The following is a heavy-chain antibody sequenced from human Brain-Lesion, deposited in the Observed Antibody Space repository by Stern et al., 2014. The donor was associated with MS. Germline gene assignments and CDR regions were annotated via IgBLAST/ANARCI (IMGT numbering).Heavy chain of an antibody. CDR3: ARVYNTIYGIVTQRGSGMDV. CDR2: IKADGTEE. J-gene: IGHJ6*02. CDR1: GFTFGNYW. Sequence: EVQLVESGGGLVKPGGSLTISCTAAGFTFGNYWMTWVRQAPGKGLEWVANIKADGTEENYGESVKGRFTITRDNARNSLYLQMNSLRVEDTALYYWARVYNTIYGIVTQRGSGMDVWGQGTTVIVSS. V-gene: IGHV3-7*01. D-gene: IGHD3-3*01.